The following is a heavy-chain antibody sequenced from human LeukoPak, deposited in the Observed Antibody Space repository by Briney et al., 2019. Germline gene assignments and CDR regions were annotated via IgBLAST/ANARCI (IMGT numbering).Heavy chain of an antibody. Sequence: PGGSLRLSCAASGFSVSSNYMSWVRKAPGKGLEWVSVIYSGGSTFYADSVKGRFTISRDSSKNTLFLQLDSLRAEDTAIYYCARRYSTNWGMVDWGQGTLVTVSS. CDR1: GFSVSSNY. CDR3: ARRYSTNWGMVD. CDR2: IYSGGST. D-gene: IGHD7-27*01. V-gene: IGHV3-53*01. J-gene: IGHJ4*02.